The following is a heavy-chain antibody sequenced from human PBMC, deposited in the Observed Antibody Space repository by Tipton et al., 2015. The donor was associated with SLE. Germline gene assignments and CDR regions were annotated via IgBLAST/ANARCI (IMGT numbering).Heavy chain of an antibody. CDR3: ARDRRGGVDAFDI. CDR1: GFTFDDYG. D-gene: IGHD2-15*01. V-gene: IGHV3-20*04. Sequence: SLRLSCAASGFTFDDYGMSWVRQAPGKGLEWVSGINWNGGSTGYADSVKGRFTLSRDNSRNTLYLQLNSLRVEDTAVYYCARDRRGGVDAFDIWGQGTMVTVSS. J-gene: IGHJ3*02. CDR2: INWNGGST.